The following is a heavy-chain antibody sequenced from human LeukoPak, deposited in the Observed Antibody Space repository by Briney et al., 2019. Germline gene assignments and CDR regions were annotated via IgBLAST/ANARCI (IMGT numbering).Heavy chain of an antibody. CDR1: GYTFTIYG. CDR3: ARDPHLDYEGMDV. J-gene: IGHJ6*02. V-gene: IGHV1-18*01. CDR2: ISAYNGNT. Sequence: ASVTVSFTSSGYTFTIYGISWEREAAAQGQEGMGWISAYNGNTNYAQKHQGRVTMTTDTSTSTAYMELRSLRSDDTAVYYCARDPHLDYEGMDVCGQGTPVTVSS.